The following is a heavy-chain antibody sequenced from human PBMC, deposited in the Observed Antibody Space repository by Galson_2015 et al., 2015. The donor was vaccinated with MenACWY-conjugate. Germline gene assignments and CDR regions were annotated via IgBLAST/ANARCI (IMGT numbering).Heavy chain of an antibody. CDR1: GFAFYTYT. CDR3: AKDRHPDGVWNFDY. V-gene: IGHV3-23*01. CDR2: IYGSGHRDT. J-gene: IGHJ4*02. Sequence: SLRLSCAASGFAFYTYTMSWVRQSPGKGLEWVAGIYGSGHRDTFYADSVKGRFTISRDESNNPVYLQMTSLRVEDTAVYYCAKDRHPDGVWNFDYWGQGILVTVSS. D-gene: IGHD4-17*01.